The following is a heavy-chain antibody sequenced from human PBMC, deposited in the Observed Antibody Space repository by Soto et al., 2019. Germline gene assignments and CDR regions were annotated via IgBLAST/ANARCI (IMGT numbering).Heavy chain of an antibody. Sequence: GGSLRLSCAASGFTFSSYAMSWVRQAPGKGLEWVSAISGSGGSTYYADSARGRFTISRDNSKNTLYLQMNSLRAEDTAVYYCAKDTAVAGPYGMDVWGQGTTVTVSS. J-gene: IGHJ6*02. D-gene: IGHD6-19*01. CDR3: AKDTAVAGPYGMDV. CDR2: ISGSGGST. V-gene: IGHV3-23*01. CDR1: GFTFSSYA.